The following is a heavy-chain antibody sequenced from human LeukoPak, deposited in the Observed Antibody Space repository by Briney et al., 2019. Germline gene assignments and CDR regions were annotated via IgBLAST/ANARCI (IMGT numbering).Heavy chain of an antibody. Sequence: SVKVSCNASGGTFSSYAISWVRQAPGQGLEWMGGIIPIFGTANYAQKFQGRVTITTDESTSTAYMELSSLRSEDTAVYYCARGDSRDGYNPLDYWGQGTLVTVSS. D-gene: IGHD5-24*01. CDR1: GGTFSSYA. CDR3: ARGDSRDGYNPLDY. CDR2: IIPIFGTA. V-gene: IGHV1-69*05. J-gene: IGHJ4*02.